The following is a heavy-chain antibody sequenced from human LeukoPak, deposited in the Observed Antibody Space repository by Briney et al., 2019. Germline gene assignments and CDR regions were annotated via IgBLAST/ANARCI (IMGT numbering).Heavy chain of an antibody. Sequence: VASVKVSCKASGGAFSRSAISWVRQAPGQGLEWMGGIIPIFGPADYAQKFQGRVTITADESTSTAYLELSSLRSEDTAVYYCATSLPYGYYDSGGSNWFDPWGQGTLVTVSS. V-gene: IGHV1-69*13. CDR1: GGAFSRSA. D-gene: IGHD3-22*01. J-gene: IGHJ5*02. CDR2: IIPIFGPA. CDR3: ATSLPYGYYDSGGSNWFDP.